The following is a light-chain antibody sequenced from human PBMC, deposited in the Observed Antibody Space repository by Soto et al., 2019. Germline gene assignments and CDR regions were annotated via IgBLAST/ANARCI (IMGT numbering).Light chain of an antibody. CDR1: QRISNN. J-gene: IGKJ2*02. Sequence: EIVMTQSPATLSVSPGERATLSCRASQRISNNLAWYQQKPGQAPRLLIYGVYSRDTGVPARFSGSGSGTECTLTIISLQSEDFAVYYCQQYNEWPGCTFGQGTKLEI. CDR3: QQYNEWPGCT. CDR2: GVY. V-gene: IGKV3-15*01.